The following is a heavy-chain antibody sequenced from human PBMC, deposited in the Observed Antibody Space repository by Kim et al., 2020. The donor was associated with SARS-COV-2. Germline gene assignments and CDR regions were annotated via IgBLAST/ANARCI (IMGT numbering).Heavy chain of an antibody. CDR3: ALVHDFWSGPFDY. V-gene: IGHV3-30*03. CDR1: GFSFSSYG. D-gene: IGHD3-3*01. CDR2: ISYDGSNK. J-gene: IGHJ4*02. Sequence: GGSLRLSCAASGFSFSSYGMHWVRQAPGKGLEWVAVISYDGSNKYYADSVKGRFTISRDNSKNTLYLQMNSLRAEDTAVYYCALVHDFWSGPFDYWGQGT.